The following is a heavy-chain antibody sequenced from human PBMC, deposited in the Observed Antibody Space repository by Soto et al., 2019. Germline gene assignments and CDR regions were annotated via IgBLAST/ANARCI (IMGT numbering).Heavy chain of an antibody. CDR1: GFTFDSYA. J-gene: IGHJ6*02. CDR3: AKGDGFILAV. V-gene: IGHV3-23*01. D-gene: IGHD1-26*01. CDR2: ISGGGTST. Sequence: EVQLSESGGGLTQRGGSLRLSCVASGFTFDSYAMNWIRQAPGKGLEWVSVISGGGTSTYYADSVKGRFTVSRDNSKNTLYLQMNSLRAEDTAVYYCAKGDGFILAVWGQGTTV.